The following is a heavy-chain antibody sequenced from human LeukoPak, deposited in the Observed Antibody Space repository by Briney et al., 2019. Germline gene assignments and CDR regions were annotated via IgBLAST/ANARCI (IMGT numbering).Heavy chain of an antibody. D-gene: IGHD2-2*03. V-gene: IGHV4-34*01. CDR2: INHSGST. Sequence: NPSETLSLTCAVYGGSFSGYYWSWIRQPPGKGLEWIGEINHSGSTNYNPSLKSRVTISVDTSKNQFSLKLSSVTAADTAVYYCARLGIVVVPAASPIKNYYYYYMDVWGKGTTVTISS. CDR1: GGSFSGYY. J-gene: IGHJ6*03. CDR3: ARLGIVVVPAASPIKNYYYYYMDV.